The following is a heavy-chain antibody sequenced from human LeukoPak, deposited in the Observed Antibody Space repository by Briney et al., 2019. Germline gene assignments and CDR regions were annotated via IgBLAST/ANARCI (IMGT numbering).Heavy chain of an antibody. CDR3: AKDHQWLVRYWFDP. CDR1: GFTFSSFG. CDR2: ISGSGGTT. V-gene: IGHV3-23*01. Sequence: GGSLRLSCAASGFTFSSFGMRWVRQAPGKGLEWVSAISGSGGTTYYADSVKGRFTISRDNSKKTMYLQMNSLRAEDTAVYYCAKDHQWLVRYWFDPWGQGTLVTVSS. D-gene: IGHD6-19*01. J-gene: IGHJ5*02.